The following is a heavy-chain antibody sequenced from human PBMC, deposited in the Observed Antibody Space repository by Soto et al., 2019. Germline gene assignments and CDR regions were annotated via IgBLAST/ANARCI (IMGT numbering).Heavy chain of an antibody. V-gene: IGHV4-31*03. D-gene: IGHD4-17*01. CDR1: GGSISSGGYY. CDR2: IYYSGST. Sequence: QVQLQESGPGLVKPSQTLSLTCTVSGGSISSGGYYWSWIRQHPGKGPEWIGYIYYSGSTYYNPPIQRGXTISVDTSKNQFSLKLSSVTAADTAVYYCARNPTVWGQGTLVTVSS. J-gene: IGHJ4*02. CDR3: ARNPTV.